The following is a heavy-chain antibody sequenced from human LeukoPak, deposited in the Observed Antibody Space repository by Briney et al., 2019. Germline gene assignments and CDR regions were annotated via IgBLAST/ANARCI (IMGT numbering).Heavy chain of an antibody. D-gene: IGHD6-13*01. V-gene: IGHV3-30*12. Sequence: GGSLRLSCAASGFTFSSYGMHWVRQAPGKGLEWVAVISYDGSNKYYADSVKGRFTISRDNSKNTLYLQMNSLRAEDSAVYYCARHAGIAAAGDYFDYWGQGTLVTVSS. CDR1: GFTFSSYG. J-gene: IGHJ4*02. CDR2: ISYDGSNK. CDR3: ARHAGIAAAGDYFDY.